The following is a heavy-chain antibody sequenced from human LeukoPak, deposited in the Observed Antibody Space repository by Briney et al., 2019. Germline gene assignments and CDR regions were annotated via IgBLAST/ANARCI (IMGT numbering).Heavy chain of an antibody. Sequence: SETLSLTCAVYGGSFSGYYWSWIRQPPGKGLEWIGEINHSGSTNYNPSLKSRVTISVDTSKNQFSLKLSSVTAADTAVYYCARGSRARRGFDYWGQGTLVTVSS. V-gene: IGHV4-34*01. J-gene: IGHJ4*02. D-gene: IGHD3-10*01. CDR2: INHSGST. CDR1: GGSFSGYY. CDR3: ARGSRARRGFDY.